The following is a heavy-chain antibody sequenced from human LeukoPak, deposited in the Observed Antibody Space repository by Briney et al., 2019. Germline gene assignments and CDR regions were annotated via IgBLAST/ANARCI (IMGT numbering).Heavy chain of an antibody. CDR3: ARHRSKWLQSSFDY. J-gene: IGHJ4*02. CDR2: IFYSGNT. V-gene: IGHV4-34*12. CDR1: GGSFSGYS. Sequence: PSETLSLTCAIYGGSFSGYSWTWIRQPPGKGLEWIGSIFYSGNTYDNPSLKSRVTISVDTSKNQFSLKLNSVTAADTAVYYCARHRSKWLQSSFDYWGQGTLVTVSS. D-gene: IGHD5-24*01.